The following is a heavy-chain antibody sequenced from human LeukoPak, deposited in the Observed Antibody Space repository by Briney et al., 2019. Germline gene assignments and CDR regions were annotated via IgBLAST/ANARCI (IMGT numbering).Heavy chain of an antibody. J-gene: IGHJ6*02. V-gene: IGHV3-48*01. D-gene: IGHD2-2*01. Sequence: GGSLRLSCVASGFTFSSYSMNWVRQPPGKGLEWVSYISRTSTTIYYADSVKDRFTISRDNAKNSLYLQMNTLRAEDTAVYYCARFCGSTSWHSGYYYGIDVWGQGTTVTVSS. CDR1: GFTFSSYS. CDR3: ARFCGSTSWHSGYYYGIDV. CDR2: ISRTSTTI.